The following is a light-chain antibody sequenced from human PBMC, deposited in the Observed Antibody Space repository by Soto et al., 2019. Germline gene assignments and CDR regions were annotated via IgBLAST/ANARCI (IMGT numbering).Light chain of an antibody. CDR2: GAS. V-gene: IGKV3-15*01. Sequence: EIVMTQSPATLSVSPGERATLSSRASQIVSSNLGWYQQKPGQAPRLLIYGASTRATGIPARFSGSGSGTAFTLTISSLQSEDFAVYYCQQYNNWPPLTFGGGTKVEIK. CDR3: QQYNNWPPLT. J-gene: IGKJ4*01. CDR1: QIVSSN.